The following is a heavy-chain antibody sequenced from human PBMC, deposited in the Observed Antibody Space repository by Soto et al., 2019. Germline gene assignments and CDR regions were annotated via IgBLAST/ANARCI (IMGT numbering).Heavy chain of an antibody. Sequence: AEGSLRLYCSASGFIFSEYKIYWVRQVPGKGLEAISAVSTSGRSTYYADSVKDRFTISRDNSKNTLFLQMGSLRPEDTAIYYCVKQAHGLDGVAFDYWGQGTQVTVSS. D-gene: IGHD2-15*01. CDR3: VKQAHGLDGVAFDY. J-gene: IGHJ4*02. V-gene: IGHV3-64D*06. CDR2: VSTSGRST. CDR1: GFIFSEYK.